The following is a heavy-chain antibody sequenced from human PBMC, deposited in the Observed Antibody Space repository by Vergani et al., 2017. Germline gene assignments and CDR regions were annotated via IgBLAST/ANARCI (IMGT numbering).Heavy chain of an antibody. Sequence: QVQLVESGGGVVQPGRSLRLSCAASGFTFSSYAMHWVRQAPGKGLEWVAVISYDGSNKYYADSVKGRFTISRDNSKNTLYLQMNSLRAEDTAVYYCAREVYSSADYWGQGTLVTVSS. CDR3: AREVYSSADY. D-gene: IGHD6-19*01. V-gene: IGHV3-30-3*01. CDR2: ISYDGSNK. CDR1: GFTFSSYA. J-gene: IGHJ4*02.